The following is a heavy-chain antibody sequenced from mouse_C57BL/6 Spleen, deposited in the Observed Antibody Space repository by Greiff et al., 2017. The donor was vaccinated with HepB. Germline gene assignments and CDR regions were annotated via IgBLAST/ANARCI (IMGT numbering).Heavy chain of an antibody. CDR3: ARSTIVTTDAMDY. Sequence: VQLQQSGPVLVKPGASVKMSCKASGYTFTDYYMNWVKQSHGKSLEWIGVINPYNGGTSYNQKFKGKATLTVDKSSSKAYMELNSLTSEDSAVYYCARSTIVTTDAMDYWGQGTSVTVSS. CDR2: INPYNGGT. D-gene: IGHD2-5*01. J-gene: IGHJ4*01. V-gene: IGHV1-19*01. CDR1: GYTFTDYY.